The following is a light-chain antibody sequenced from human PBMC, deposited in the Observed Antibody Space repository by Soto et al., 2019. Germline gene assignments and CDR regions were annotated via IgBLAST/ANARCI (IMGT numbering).Light chain of an antibody. J-gene: IGKJ1*01. CDR2: KAS. CDR3: QQYTNYWT. CDR1: QSINTW. Sequence: DTQMTQSPSILSASVGDRVTITCRASQSINTWLAWYQQKPGKAPKALIYKASTLQSGVPSRFSGSGSGTEFTLTISSLQPDDFATYYCQQYTNYWTFGQGTKVEIK. V-gene: IGKV1-5*03.